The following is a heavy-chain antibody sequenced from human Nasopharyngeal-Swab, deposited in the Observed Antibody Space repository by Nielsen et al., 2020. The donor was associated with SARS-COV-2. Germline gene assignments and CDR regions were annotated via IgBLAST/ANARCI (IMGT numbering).Heavy chain of an antibody. V-gene: IGHV1-2*06. D-gene: IGHD4-17*01. J-gene: IGHJ5*02. Sequence: WARQAPGQGLEWMGRIDPNTGGTSSAQIFQGRVTMTRDTTISTVYIEVTSLTSDDTAVDYCARALSARTTFNCLGPWGQGTLVTVSS. CDR2: IDPNTGGT. CDR3: ARALSARTTFNCLGP.